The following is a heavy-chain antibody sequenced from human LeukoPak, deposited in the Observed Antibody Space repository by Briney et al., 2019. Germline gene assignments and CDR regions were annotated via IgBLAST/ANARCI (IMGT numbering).Heavy chain of an antibody. V-gene: IGHV4-39*07. CDR3: AREVAPPKDCSGSSCQLSYYFMDV. CDR1: GGSISSSSYY. D-gene: IGHD2-2*01. CDR2: IYYSGST. Sequence: SETLSLTCTVSGGSISSSSYYWGWIRQPPGKGLEWIGSIYYSGSTYYNPSLKSRVTISVDTSKNQFSLKLSSVTAADTAVYFCAREVAPPKDCSGSSCQLSYYFMDVWGKGTTVTVSS. J-gene: IGHJ6*03.